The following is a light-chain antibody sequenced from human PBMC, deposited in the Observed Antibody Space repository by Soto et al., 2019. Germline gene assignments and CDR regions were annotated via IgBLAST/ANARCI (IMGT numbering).Light chain of an antibody. Sequence: IQLTQSPSTLSGSVGDRVTITCLASQTISSWLAWYQQKPGKAPKLLIYKASSLESGVPSRFSGSGSGTEFTLTISSLQPDDFATYYCQQYNSYSWTFGQGTKV. V-gene: IGKV1-5*03. CDR2: KAS. CDR3: QQYNSYSWT. J-gene: IGKJ1*01. CDR1: QTISSW.